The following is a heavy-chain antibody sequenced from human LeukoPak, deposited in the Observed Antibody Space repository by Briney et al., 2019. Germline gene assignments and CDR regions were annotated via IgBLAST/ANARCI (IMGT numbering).Heavy chain of an antibody. CDR3: AKDAAVGIAAYYFDY. Sequence: GGSLRLSCAASGFTFSSYSMNWVRQAPGKGLEWVSSISSSSSYIYYADSVKGRFTISRDNAKNSLYLQMNSLRAEDTAVYFCAKDAAVGIAAYYFDYWGQGTLVTVSS. CDR2: ISSSSSYI. V-gene: IGHV3-21*01. D-gene: IGHD6-25*01. CDR1: GFTFSSYS. J-gene: IGHJ4*02.